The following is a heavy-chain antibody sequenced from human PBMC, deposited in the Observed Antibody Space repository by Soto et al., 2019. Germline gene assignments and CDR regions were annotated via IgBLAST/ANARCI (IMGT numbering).Heavy chain of an antibody. J-gene: IGHJ3*02. V-gene: IGHV3-9*01. Sequence: EVQLVESGGGLVQPGRSLRLSCAASGFTFDDYAMHWVRQAPGKGLEWVSGISWNSGSIGYADSVKGRFTISRDNAKNSLYLQMNSLRAEDTALYYCAKDTWSGTTKMVGYAFDIWGQGTMVTVSS. CDR3: AKDTWSGTTKMVGYAFDI. CDR2: ISWNSGSI. D-gene: IGHD2-15*01. CDR1: GFTFDDYA.